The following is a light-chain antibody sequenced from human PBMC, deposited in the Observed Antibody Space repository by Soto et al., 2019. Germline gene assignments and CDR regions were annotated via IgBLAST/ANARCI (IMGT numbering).Light chain of an antibody. V-gene: IGKV3-20*01. J-gene: IGKJ2*01. Sequence: DIVLTQSPGTLSLSPGERATLSCRASQSIGNNYLAWYQQKPGQAPRLLIYGASIRAIDIPDRFSGSGSATDFTLTISGLEPEDFAVYYCQHYGSSYTFGQGTKVEIK. CDR3: QHYGSSYT. CDR2: GAS. CDR1: QSIGNNY.